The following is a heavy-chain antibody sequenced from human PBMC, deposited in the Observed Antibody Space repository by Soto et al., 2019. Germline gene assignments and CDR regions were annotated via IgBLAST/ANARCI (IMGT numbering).Heavy chain of an antibody. CDR3: ARVYYYGSGSPFVYYMDV. CDR2: IYYSGST. D-gene: IGHD3-10*01. J-gene: IGHJ6*03. CDR1: GGSISGSSYY. V-gene: IGHV4-39*01. Sequence: SETLSLTCTVSGGSISGSSYYWGWIRQPPGKGLEWIGSIYYSGSTYYNPSLKSRVTISVDTSKNQFSLKLSSVTAADTAVYYCARVYYYGSGSPFVYYMDVWGKGTTVTVSS.